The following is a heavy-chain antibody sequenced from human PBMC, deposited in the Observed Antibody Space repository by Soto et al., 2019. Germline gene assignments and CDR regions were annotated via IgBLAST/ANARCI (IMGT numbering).Heavy chain of an antibody. V-gene: IGHV3-23*01. Sequence: EVQLLESGGGLVQPGGSLRLSCAASGFTFTTYAMNWVRQAPGKGLEWVSVISGGGDSTYYADSVKGRFTISRDNSKNTLYLQMNRLRAEDTAVYYCAKTYRSGWAIYYFYGMDVWGQGTTVTVSS. CDR1: GFTFTTYA. CDR3: AKTYRSGWAIYYFYGMDV. J-gene: IGHJ6*02. CDR2: ISGGGDST. D-gene: IGHD6-19*01.